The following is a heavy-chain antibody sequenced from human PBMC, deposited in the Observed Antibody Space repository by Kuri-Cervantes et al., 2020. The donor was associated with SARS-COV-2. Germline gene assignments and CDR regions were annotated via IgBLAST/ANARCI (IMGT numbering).Heavy chain of an antibody. CDR3: AKRPAVVRSLDY. V-gene: IGHV3-74*01. D-gene: IGHD2-15*01. J-gene: IGHJ4*02. CDR1: GFTFSSYW. Sequence: GRSLRLSFAASGFTFSSYWMHWVRQAPGKGLEWVSRINSDGSSTSYADSVKGRFTISRDNAKNTLYLQMNSLRAEDTAVYYCAKRPAVVRSLDYWGQGTLVTVSS. CDR2: INSDGSST.